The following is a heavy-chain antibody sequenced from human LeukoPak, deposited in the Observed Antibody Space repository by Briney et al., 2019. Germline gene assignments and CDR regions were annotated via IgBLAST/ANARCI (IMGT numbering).Heavy chain of an antibody. J-gene: IGHJ6*02. CDR3: ARAHSIASYYYGVDV. V-gene: IGHV4-39*07. CDR2: IYYSGST. D-gene: IGHD2/OR15-2a*01. CDR1: GGSISSSSYY. Sequence: PSETLSLTCTVSGGSISSSSYYWGWIRQPPGKGLEWIGNIYYSGSTYYSPSLTSRVTVSVDTSENQFSLKLSSVTAADTAVYYCARAHSIASYYYGVDVWGQGTTVTVSS.